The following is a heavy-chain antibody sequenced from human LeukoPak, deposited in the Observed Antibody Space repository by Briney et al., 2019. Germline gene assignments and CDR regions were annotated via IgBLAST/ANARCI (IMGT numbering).Heavy chain of an antibody. Sequence: GESLQISCKGSGXSFTTYWIGWVRQTPGKGLEWMGIILPSDSDTRYSPSFQGQVTISADKSINTAFLQWSSLKASDTAMYYCARGSSAWDYSDYWGQGTPVTVSS. CDR1: GXSFTTYW. D-gene: IGHD6-19*01. V-gene: IGHV5-51*01. J-gene: IGHJ4*02. CDR2: ILPSDSDT. CDR3: ARGSSAWDYSDY.